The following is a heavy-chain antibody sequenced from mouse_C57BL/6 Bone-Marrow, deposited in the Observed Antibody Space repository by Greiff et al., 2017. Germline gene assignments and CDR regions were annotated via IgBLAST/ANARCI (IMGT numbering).Heavy chain of an antibody. D-gene: IGHD2-12*01. Sequence: VKLQQPGAELEMPGASVKLSCKASGYTFTSYWMHWVTQRPGQGLEWIGEIDPSDSYTNYNQKFKGKSTLTVDKSSSTAYMQLSSLTSEDSAVYYCARNYSRYFDVWGTGTTVTVSS. CDR2: IDPSDSYT. CDR1: GYTFTSYW. V-gene: IGHV1-69*01. CDR3: ARNYSRYFDV. J-gene: IGHJ1*03.